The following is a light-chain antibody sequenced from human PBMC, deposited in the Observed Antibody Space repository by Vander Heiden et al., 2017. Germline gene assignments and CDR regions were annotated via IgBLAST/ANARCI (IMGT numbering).Light chain of an antibody. CDR1: SSGVGGSND. V-gene: IGLV2-11*01. Sequence: QSALTQPRSVSGSPGQSVTISCTGTSSGVGGSNDVSWYQQHPGKAPKLIIYDVTRRPSGVPGRFSGSKSGNTASLTISGLQAEDEADYHCCSYAGSYSFVFATGTKVTVL. CDR3: CSYAGSYSFV. J-gene: IGLJ1*01. CDR2: DVT.